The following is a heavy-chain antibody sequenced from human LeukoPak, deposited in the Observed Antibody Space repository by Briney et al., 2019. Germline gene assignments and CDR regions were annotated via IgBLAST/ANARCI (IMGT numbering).Heavy chain of an antibody. CDR1: GGSISSYY. V-gene: IGHV4-59*01. CDR3: ARDRGEFYGTSDAFDI. CDR2: IYYTGST. J-gene: IGHJ3*02. Sequence: SETLTLTCTVSGGSISSYYWSWIRQPPGKGLEWIGSIYYTGSTNYNPSLKSRVTISLDTSENQFSLKLTSVTAADTAVYYCARDRGEFYGTSDAFDIWGQGTMVTVSS. D-gene: IGHD3-16*01.